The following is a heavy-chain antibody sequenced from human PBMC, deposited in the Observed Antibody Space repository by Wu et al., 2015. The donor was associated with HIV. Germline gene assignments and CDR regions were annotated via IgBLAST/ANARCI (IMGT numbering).Heavy chain of an antibody. D-gene: IGHD1-7*01. Sequence: QVQLVQSGAEVKKPGSSVRLSCTASGGTFTSYAVSWVRQAPGQGLEWMGGIIPLLNTTIYAQKFQGRVTITTDESTNTAYMELSSLRSEDTAVYYCTKDGPGGTSNFDFWGQGTLVTVSS. CDR1: GGTFTSYA. V-gene: IGHV1-69*05. J-gene: IGHJ4*02. CDR2: IIPLLNTT. CDR3: TKDGPGGTSNFDF.